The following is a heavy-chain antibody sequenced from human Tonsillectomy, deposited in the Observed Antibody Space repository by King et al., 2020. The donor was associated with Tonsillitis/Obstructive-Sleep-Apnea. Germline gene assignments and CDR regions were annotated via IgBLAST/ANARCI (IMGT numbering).Heavy chain of an antibody. Sequence: QLVQSGAEVKKPGASVKVSYKASGYTFTTYTISWVRQAPGQGLEWMGWISAYSGNTNCAQKLQGRVTMTTDTSTSTAYMELRSLKSDDTAVYYCARARYCGGDCYSGGFDYWGQGTLVTVSS. D-gene: IGHD2-21*02. J-gene: IGHJ4*02. CDR1: GYTFTTYT. V-gene: IGHV1-18*01. CDR2: ISAYSGNT. CDR3: ARARYCGGDCYSGGFDY.